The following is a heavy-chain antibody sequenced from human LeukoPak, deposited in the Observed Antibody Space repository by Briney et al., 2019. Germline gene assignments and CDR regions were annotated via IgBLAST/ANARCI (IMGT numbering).Heavy chain of an antibody. J-gene: IGHJ4*02. CDR1: GFAFSTYS. CDR2: ITSSSR. D-gene: IGHD5-12*01. V-gene: IGHV3-21*01. CDR3: ARGGYSGYDHNFDY. Sequence: GGSLRLSCAASGFAFSTYSMNWVRQAPGKGLEWVSSITSSSRYYADSLKGRFTISRDNAKNSLYLQMNSLRAEDTAVYYCARGGYSGYDHNFDYWGQGTLVTVSS.